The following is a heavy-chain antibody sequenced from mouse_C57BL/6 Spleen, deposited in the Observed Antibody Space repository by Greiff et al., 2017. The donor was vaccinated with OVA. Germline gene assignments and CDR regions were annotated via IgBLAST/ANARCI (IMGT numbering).Heavy chain of an antibody. D-gene: IGHD1-1*01. V-gene: IGHV1-15*01. CDR1: GYTFTDYE. J-gene: IGHJ2*01. CDR3: TRSPFITTVVGGDY. CDR2: IDPETGGT. Sequence: VKLMESGAELVRPGASVTLSCKASGYTFTDYEMHWVKQTPVHGLEWIGAIDPETGGTAYNQKFKGKAILTADKSSSTAYMELRSLTSEDSAVYYCTRSPFITTVVGGDYWGQGTTLTVSS.